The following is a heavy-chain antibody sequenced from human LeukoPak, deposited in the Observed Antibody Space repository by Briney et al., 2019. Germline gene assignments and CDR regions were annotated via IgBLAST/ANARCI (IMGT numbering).Heavy chain of an antibody. CDR1: GYIFTGYY. J-gene: IGHJ3*02. Sequence: ASVKVSCKAFGYIFTGYYMHWVRQAPGQGLEWMGRINPNSGGTNYAQKFQGRVTMTRDTSINTAYMELSRLRSDDTAVYYCARDYSNSGYAFDIWGQGTMVTVSS. CDR2: INPNSGGT. CDR3: ARDYSNSGYAFDI. V-gene: IGHV1-2*06. D-gene: IGHD4-11*01.